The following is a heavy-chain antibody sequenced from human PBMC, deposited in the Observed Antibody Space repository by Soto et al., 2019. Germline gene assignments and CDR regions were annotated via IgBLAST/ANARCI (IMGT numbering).Heavy chain of an antibody. CDR2: INGDGSST. V-gene: IGHV3-74*03. J-gene: IGHJ4*02. D-gene: IGHD3-3*01. CDR1: GFTFSAYW. Sequence: GGSLRLSCAASGFTFSAYWMHWVRQAPGKGLVWVSRINGDGSSTTYADSVKGRFTISRDNAKNTLYLQMNTLRAEDTAVYYCTRGRLGNYFDYWGQGALVTVSS. CDR3: TRGRLGNYFDY.